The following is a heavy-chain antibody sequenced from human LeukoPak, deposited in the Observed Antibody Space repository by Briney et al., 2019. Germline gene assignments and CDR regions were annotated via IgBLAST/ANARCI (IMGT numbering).Heavy chain of an antibody. J-gene: IGHJ4*02. D-gene: IGHD2-2*03. V-gene: IGHV1-2*06. CDR3: ARDVDIVVVPAAIGY. CDR1: GSTFTGYY. CDR2: INPNRGGA. Sequence: GASVKASCKASGSTFTGYYMHSVRPAPGHRLECMRRINPNRGGANYAHKFQGRGTMTRDTSISTAYMELSRLGSDDTAVYYCARDVDIVVVPAAIGYWGQGTLVTVSS.